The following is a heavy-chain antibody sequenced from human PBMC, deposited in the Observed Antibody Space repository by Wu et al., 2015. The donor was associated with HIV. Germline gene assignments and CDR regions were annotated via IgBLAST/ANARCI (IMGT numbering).Heavy chain of an antibody. Sequence: QVQLVQSGAEVKKPGASVKVSCKASGYTFTSYDINWVRQATGQGLEWMGWMNPNSGNTYYAQRFQGRVTMTRNTSISTAYLELSSLRSEDTAVYYCATGNEKIFTTVTKTLLWWGQGTLVTVSS. J-gene: IGHJ4*02. CDR3: ATGNEKIFTTVTKTLLW. CDR2: MNPNSGNT. CDR1: GYTFTSYD. V-gene: IGHV1-8*01. D-gene: IGHD4-17*01.